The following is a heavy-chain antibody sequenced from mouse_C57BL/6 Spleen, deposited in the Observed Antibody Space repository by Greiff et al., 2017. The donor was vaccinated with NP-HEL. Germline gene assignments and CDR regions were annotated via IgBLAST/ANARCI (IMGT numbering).Heavy chain of an antibody. CDR2: IWRGGST. D-gene: IGHD2-4*01. CDR1: GFSLTSYG. V-gene: IGHV2-5*01. CDR3: ANHYDYGGGWFAY. J-gene: IGHJ3*01. Sequence: QVHVKQSGPGLVQPSQSLSITCTVSGFSLTSYGVHWVRQSPGKGLEWLGVIWRGGSTDYNAAFMSRLSITKDNSKGQIFFKMNSLQADDTAIYYCANHYDYGGGWFAYWGQGTLVTVSA.